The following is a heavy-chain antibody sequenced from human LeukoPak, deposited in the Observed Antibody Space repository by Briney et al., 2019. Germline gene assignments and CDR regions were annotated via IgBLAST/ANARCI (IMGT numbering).Heavy chain of an antibody. J-gene: IGHJ4*02. D-gene: IGHD6-13*01. V-gene: IGHV4-30-4*01. CDR1: GGSISSGDYY. Sequence: SETLSLTCTVSGGSISSGDYYWSWIRQPPGKGVEWIGYIYYSGSTYYNPSLKSRVTISVDTPKNQFSLKLSSVTAADTAVYYCARLDSSSWYGKVDYWGQGTLVTVSS. CDR3: ARLDSSSWYGKVDY. CDR2: IYYSGST.